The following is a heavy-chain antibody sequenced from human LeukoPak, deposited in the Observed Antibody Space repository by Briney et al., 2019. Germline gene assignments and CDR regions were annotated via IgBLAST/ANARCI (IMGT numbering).Heavy chain of an antibody. CDR3: ARDRMKYSSGWYPAYYFDY. Sequence: GPVKVSCKASGYTFTGYYMHWVRQAPGQGLGWMGWINPNSGGTNYAQKIQGRVTMTRDTPISTAYMELSRLRSDDTAVYYCARDRMKYSSGWYPAYYFDYWGQGTLVTVSS. CDR1: GYTFTGYY. D-gene: IGHD6-19*01. V-gene: IGHV1-2*02. CDR2: INPNSGGT. J-gene: IGHJ4*02.